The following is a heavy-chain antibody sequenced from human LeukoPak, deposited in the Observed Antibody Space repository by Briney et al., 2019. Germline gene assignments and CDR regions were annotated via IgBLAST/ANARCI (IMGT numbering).Heavy chain of an antibody. J-gene: IGHJ3*02. CDR3: VRHLSAGRPAFDI. CDR1: GGSINSYY. CDR2: IYYSGST. Sequence: SETLSLTCTVSGGSINSYYWSWIRQPPGKGLEWIGYIYYSGSTNYNPSLKRRVTISVDTANNNFSLKLTSLTAADTAVYYCVRHLSAGRPAFDIWGQGTMVTVSS. V-gene: IGHV4-59*08. D-gene: IGHD2-15*01.